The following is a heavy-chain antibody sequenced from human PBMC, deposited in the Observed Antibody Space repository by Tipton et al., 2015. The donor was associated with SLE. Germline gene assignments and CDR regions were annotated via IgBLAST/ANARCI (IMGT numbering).Heavy chain of an antibody. CDR2: IYYSGST. V-gene: IGHV4-59*11. Sequence: GLVKPSETLSLTCTVSGGSISSHYWSWIRQPPGKGLEWIGYIYYSGSTNYNPSLKSRVTISVDTSKNQFSLKLSSVTAADTAVYYCARDGGYCSSTSCSRPGYYYYGMDVWGQGTTVTVSS. J-gene: IGHJ6*02. CDR1: GGSISSHY. D-gene: IGHD2-2*01. CDR3: ARDGGYCSSTSCSRPGYYYYGMDV.